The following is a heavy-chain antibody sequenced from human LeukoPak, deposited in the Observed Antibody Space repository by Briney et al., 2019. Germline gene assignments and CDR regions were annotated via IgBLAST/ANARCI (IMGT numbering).Heavy chain of an antibody. CDR1: GYTFTSYG. V-gene: IGHV1-18*01. CDR3: ARGYCSGGSCYGAYYYYGMDV. Sequence: ASVKVSCKASGYTFTSYGIGWVRQAPGQGLEWMGWISGYNGNTNYPQKLQGRVTMTTDTSTSTVYMELRSLRSDDTAVYYCARGYCSGGSCYGAYYYYGMDVWGQGTTVTVSS. D-gene: IGHD2-15*01. J-gene: IGHJ6*02. CDR2: ISGYNGNT.